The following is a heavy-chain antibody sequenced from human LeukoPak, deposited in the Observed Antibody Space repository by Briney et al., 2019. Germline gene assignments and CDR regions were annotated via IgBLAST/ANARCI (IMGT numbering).Heavy chain of an antibody. V-gene: IGHV3-48*01. CDR1: GFTFSRYS. CDR3: ARAGTDYGDYNHFDY. J-gene: IGHJ4*02. D-gene: IGHD4-17*01. CDR2: ISSSSRSI. Sequence: GGSLRLSCAASGFTFSRYSVNWVRQALGKGREWVSYISSSSRSIYYADSVKGRFTISRENAKNSLYLQMNRLRAEDTAVYYCARAGTDYGDYNHFDYWGQGTLVTVSS.